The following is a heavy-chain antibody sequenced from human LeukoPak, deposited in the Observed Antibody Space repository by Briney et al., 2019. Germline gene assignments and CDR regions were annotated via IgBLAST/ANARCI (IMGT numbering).Heavy chain of an antibody. CDR2: ISRSGSST. V-gene: IGHV3-23*01. CDR3: AKGGDILTGYYLYWYFDL. Sequence: GSPRLSCAASGFTFSAYAMSWVRQAPGKGLEWVSAISRSGSSTDYADSVKGRFTISRDNSKNTLYLQMNSLRPEDTAVYYCAKGGDILTGYYLYWYFDLWGRCTVGTVSS. CDR1: GFTFSAYA. D-gene: IGHD3-9*01. J-gene: IGHJ2*01.